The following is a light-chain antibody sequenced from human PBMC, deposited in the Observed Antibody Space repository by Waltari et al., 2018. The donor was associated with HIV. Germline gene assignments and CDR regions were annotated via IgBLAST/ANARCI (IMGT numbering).Light chain of an antibody. CDR3: QQFKSYPFT. CDR1: EGISRC. J-gene: IGKJ2*01. Sequence: DIHLTQSPAYLSASVGDRVTLTCRASEGISRCLAWYQQEPGKAPKLLIYTASTLQSGVPSRFSGSGAGTEFTLTVTSLQPEDFATYYCQQFKSYPFTFGQGTELGIK. CDR2: TAS. V-gene: IGKV1-9*01.